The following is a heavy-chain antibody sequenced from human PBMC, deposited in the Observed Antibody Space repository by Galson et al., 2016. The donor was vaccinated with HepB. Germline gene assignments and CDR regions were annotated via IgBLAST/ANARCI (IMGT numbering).Heavy chain of an antibody. D-gene: IGHD6-19*01. V-gene: IGHV3-48*02. CDR1: GFIFSNYT. J-gene: IGHJ4*02. Sequence: SLRLSCAASGFIFSNYTMHWVRQAPGKGMEWVSYVSPNGNTKYYADSVKGRFTISKDNAKNTLSLQMNSLRDDDTAVYYCARGFPLHSSGWYFDSWGQGILVTVSS. CDR2: VSPNGNTK. CDR3: ARGFPLHSSGWYFDS.